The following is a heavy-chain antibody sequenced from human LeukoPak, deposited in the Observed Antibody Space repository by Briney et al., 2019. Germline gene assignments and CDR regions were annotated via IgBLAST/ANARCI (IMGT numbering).Heavy chain of an antibody. J-gene: IGHJ5*02. CDR2: IKPDGSEG. D-gene: IGHD6-6*01. V-gene: IGHV3-7*01. Sequence: PGGSLRLSCAASGFSFSNSWMTWLRQAPGSGLEWVASIKPDGSEGYYVDSVKGRFTISRDNAKNALYLQMNSLRAEDTAVYHCTTQYSRSSFAWGQGTLVTVSS. CDR1: GFSFSNSW. CDR3: TTQYSRSSFA.